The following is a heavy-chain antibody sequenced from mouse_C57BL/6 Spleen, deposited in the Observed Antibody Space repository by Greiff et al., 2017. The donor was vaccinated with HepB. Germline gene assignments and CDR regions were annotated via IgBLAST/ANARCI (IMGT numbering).Heavy chain of an antibody. V-gene: IGHV3-8*01. D-gene: IGHD1-1*01. Sequence: EVKVVESGPGLAKPSQTLSLTCSVTGYSITSDYWNWIRKFPGNKLEYMGYISYSGSTYYNPSLKSRISITRDTSKNQYYLQLNSVTTEDTATYYCARTQRDYGSSYYFDYWGQGTTLTVSS. CDR2: ISYSGST. J-gene: IGHJ2*01. CDR1: GYSITSDY. CDR3: ARTQRDYGSSYYFDY.